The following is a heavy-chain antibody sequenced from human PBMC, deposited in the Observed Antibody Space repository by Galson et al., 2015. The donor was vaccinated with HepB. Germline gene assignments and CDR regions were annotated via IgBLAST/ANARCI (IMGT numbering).Heavy chain of an antibody. CDR3: ARVYYDFWSGLSHAFDI. J-gene: IGHJ3*02. Sequence: SVKVSCKASGYTFTSYGISWVRQAPGQGLEWMGWISAYNGNTNYAQKLQGRVTMTTDTSTSTAYMELRSLRSDDTAVYYCARVYYDFWSGLSHAFDIWGQGTMVTVSS. CDR1: GYTFTSYG. V-gene: IGHV1-18*01. D-gene: IGHD3-3*01. CDR2: ISAYNGNT.